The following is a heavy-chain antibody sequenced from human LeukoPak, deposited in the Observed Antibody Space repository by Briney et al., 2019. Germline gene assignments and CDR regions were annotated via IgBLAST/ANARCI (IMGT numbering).Heavy chain of an antibody. J-gene: IGHJ4*02. CDR1: GYTFTGYY. Sequence: GASVKVSCKASGYTFTGYYMHWVRQAPGQGLEWMGRINPNSGGTNYAQKFQGRVTMTTDTSTSTAYMELRSLRSDDTAVYYCASVSDSSGPVWGQGTLVTVSS. CDR2: INPNSGGT. CDR3: ASVSDSSGPV. D-gene: IGHD6-19*01. V-gene: IGHV1-2*06.